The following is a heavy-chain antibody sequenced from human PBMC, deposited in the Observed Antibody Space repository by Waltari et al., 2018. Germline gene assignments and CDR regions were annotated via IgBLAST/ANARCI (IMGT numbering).Heavy chain of an antibody. CDR3: ARGGHSCSGGSCHSVPYFGY. V-gene: IGHV6-1*01. CDR1: GRSVSRHSPI. CDR2: TYYRSTWFT. Sequence: QVQLQQSGPGLVKPSQTLSLTCAISGRSVSRHSPIWDWIMQSPSRGLEWLGRTYYRSTWFTDYAVSVKSRLTINPDTSKNQFSLHLNSVTPEDTAVYFCARGGHSCSGGSCHSVPYFGYWGQGTLVTVSS. D-gene: IGHD2-15*01. J-gene: IGHJ4*02.